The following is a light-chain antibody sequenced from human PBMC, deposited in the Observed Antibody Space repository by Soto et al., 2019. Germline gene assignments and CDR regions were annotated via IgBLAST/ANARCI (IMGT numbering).Light chain of an antibody. CDR3: QQYNSYSLA. CDR2: KAS. J-gene: IGKJ1*01. V-gene: IGKV1-5*03. Sequence: DIQMTQSPSTLSASVGDIVTITCRASQCISSWLAWYQQKPGKAPKLLIYKASSLESGVPSRFSGSGSGTGFTLTISSLQPDDFATYYCQQYNSYSLAFGQGTKVDIK. CDR1: QCISSW.